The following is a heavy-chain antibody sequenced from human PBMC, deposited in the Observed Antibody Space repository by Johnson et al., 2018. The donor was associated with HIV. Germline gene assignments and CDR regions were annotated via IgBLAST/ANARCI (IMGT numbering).Heavy chain of an antibody. Sequence: VQLVESGGGLVQPGGSLRLSCAASGFTVSSNYMSWVRQAPGKGLEWVSGIYSGTTTYYAGSVKGRFTISRDNSRNTLYLQMNSLRTEDTAVYYCAKVRCGGDCLDAFDIWGQGTTVTVSS. V-gene: IGHV3-66*01. D-gene: IGHD2-21*02. CDR2: IYSGTTT. J-gene: IGHJ3*02. CDR1: GFTVSSNY. CDR3: AKVRCGGDCLDAFDI.